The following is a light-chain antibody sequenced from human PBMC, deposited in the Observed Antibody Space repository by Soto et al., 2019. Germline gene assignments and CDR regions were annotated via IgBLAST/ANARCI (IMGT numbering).Light chain of an antibody. J-gene: IGLJ2*01. V-gene: IGLV2-8*01. CDR3: SSYAGSNNLV. Sequence: QSVLTQPPSASGSPGQSVTFSCTGTSSDIGAYNSVSWYQQHPGRAPKLLIYEVTKRPSGVPDRFSGSQSGNTASLTVSGLQAEDESDYYCSSYAGSNNLVFGGGTKLTVL. CDR1: SSDIGAYNS. CDR2: EVT.